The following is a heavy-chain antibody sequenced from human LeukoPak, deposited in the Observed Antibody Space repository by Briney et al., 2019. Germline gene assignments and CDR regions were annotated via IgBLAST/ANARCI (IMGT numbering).Heavy chain of an antibody. CDR3: AKDFFQLPQAYFDC. CDR2: IRYDGSNK. CDR1: GFTFSSYG. V-gene: IGHV3-30*02. J-gene: IGHJ4*02. Sequence: GGSLRLSRAASGFTFSSYGMHWVRQAPGKGLEWVAFIRYDGSNKYYADSVKGRFTISRDNSKNTVYLQMNSLRAEDTAVYYCAKDFFQLPQAYFDCWGQGSLVTVSS. D-gene: IGHD2-2*01.